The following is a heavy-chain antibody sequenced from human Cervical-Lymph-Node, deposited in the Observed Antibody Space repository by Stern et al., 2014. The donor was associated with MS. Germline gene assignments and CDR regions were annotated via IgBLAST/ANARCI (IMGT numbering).Heavy chain of an antibody. CDR1: GFTVSRDY. CDR3: ARDTSSPERSDW. J-gene: IGHJ4*02. V-gene: IGHV3-53*01. CDR2: ITNVGST. D-gene: IGHD1-1*01. Sequence: EVQLVESGGGVIQPGGSLRLSCTASGFTVSRDYMTWVRQAPGKGLEWVSLITNVGSTFYPDSVKCRFTISRDDSKNTVYLHMTSLRAEDTAMYYCARDTSSPERSDWWGQGTLVTVSS.